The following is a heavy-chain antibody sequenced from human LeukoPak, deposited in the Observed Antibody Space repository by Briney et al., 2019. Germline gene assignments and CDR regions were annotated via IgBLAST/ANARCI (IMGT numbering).Heavy chain of an antibody. CDR2: IIPIFGTA. J-gene: IGHJ5*02. V-gene: IGHV1-69*05. CDR3: ATGPPTNWLDP. CDR1: GGSFISYA. Sequence: SVKVSCKASGGSFISYAISWVRQAPGQGGEWMGGIIPIFGTANYAQKFQGRVTITTDESTRTAYMELSSLRSEDTAVYYCATGPPTNWLDPWGQGTLVTVSS.